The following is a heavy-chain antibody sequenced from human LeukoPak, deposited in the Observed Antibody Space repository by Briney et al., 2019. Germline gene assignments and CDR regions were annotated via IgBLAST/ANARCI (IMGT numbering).Heavy chain of an antibody. CDR2: INPNSGGT. Sequence: ASVKVSCKASGYTLTGYYMHWVRQTPGQGLEWMGWINPNSGGTNYAQKFQGRVTMTRDTSISTAYMKLSRLRSDGTAVYYGAKEAMGATASKGGPFFDYWGQGTLVTVSS. CDR3: AKEAMGATASKGGPFFDY. V-gene: IGHV1-2*02. D-gene: IGHD1-26*01. CDR1: GYTLTGYY. J-gene: IGHJ4*02.